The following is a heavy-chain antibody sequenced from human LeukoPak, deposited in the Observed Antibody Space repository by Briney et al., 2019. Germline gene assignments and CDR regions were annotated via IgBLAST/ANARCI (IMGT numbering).Heavy chain of an antibody. D-gene: IGHD6-19*01. V-gene: IGHV3-21*01. CDR3: ARDVVRAVAGFIDY. Sequence: GRSLRPPCAAFGFTFSSYSMNWVRQAPGKGLEWVSSISSSSSYIYYADSVKGRFTISRDNAKNSLYLQMNSLRAEDTAVYYCARDVVRAVAGFIDYWGQGTLVTVSS. J-gene: IGHJ4*02. CDR2: ISSSSSYI. CDR1: GFTFSSYS.